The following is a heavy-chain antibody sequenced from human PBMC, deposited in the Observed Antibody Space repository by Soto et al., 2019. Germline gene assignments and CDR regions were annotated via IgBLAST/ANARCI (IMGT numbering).Heavy chain of an antibody. CDR2: IYYNVNT. CDR3: ARDVGPSQGPAPPHSFAY. J-gene: IGHJ4*02. V-gene: IGHV4-59*12. CDR1: GGSISSYY. D-gene: IGHD2-2*01. Sequence: SETLSLTCTVSGGSISSYYWSWIRQPPGKGLEWIGYIYYNVNTYYTPSLKSRATISLDTSRNQFFLNLNSVTAAATAVYYCARDVGPSQGPAPPHSFAYGGQGPLVTVSS.